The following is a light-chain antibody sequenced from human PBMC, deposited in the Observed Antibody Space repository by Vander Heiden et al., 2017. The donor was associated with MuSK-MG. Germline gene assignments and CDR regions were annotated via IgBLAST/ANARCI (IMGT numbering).Light chain of an antibody. V-gene: IGKV1-NL1*01. CDR2: AAS. CDR1: QGISNS. J-gene: IGKJ2*01. CDR3: QQDDSTPET. Sequence: DIQMTQSPSSLSASVGDRVTITCRASQGISNSLAWYQQKPGKAPKLLLSAASRLESGVPSRFSGGGSGTDYTLTISSLQPEDFATYYCQQDDSTPETFGHGTKLDIK.